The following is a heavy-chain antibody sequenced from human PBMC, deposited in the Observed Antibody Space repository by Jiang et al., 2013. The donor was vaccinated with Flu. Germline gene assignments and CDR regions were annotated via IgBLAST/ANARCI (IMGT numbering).Heavy chain of an antibody. Sequence: GSGLVKPSETLSLTCFVSGGSITSSSFYWGWVRQPPGKGLEWIASICYSGNTFYSPALRSRVTISLDTSKNQFSLNLSSVTAADTAVYYCVRSPSGTTVTANWFDPGAREP. D-gene: IGHD4-17*01. CDR3: VRSPSGTTVTANWFDP. J-gene: IGHJ5*02. CDR2: ICYSGNT. V-gene: IGHV4-39*07. CDR1: GGSITSSSFY.